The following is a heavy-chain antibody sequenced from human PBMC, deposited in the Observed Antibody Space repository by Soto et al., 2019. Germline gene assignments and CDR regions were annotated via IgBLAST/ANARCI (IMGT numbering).Heavy chain of an antibody. D-gene: IGHD2-2*01. CDR3: AKDTVPVATPWFDP. J-gene: IGHJ5*02. CDR2: VSASGLNT. CDR1: GFTFSTYA. Sequence: GGSLRLSCAASGFTFSTYAMAWVRQAPGKGLEWVSGVSASGLNTDYADPVKGRFTISRDNSKNTLYLQMNSLRAEDTAVYYCAKDTVPVATPWFDPWGQGTLVTVSS. V-gene: IGHV3-23*01.